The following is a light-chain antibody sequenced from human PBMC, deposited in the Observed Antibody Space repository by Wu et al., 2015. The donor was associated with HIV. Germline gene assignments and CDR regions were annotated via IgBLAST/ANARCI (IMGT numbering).Light chain of an antibody. Sequence: VVLTQSPATLSVSPGERVTLSCRASQSVNSKLAWYQQKPGQAPRLLIIGAFTRATGIPARFTGRGSGTEFTLTISRLETDDLAIYHCQQYGGSSTTFGQGTRLEIK. CDR3: QQYGGSSTT. CDR2: GAF. CDR1: QSVNSK. J-gene: IGKJ5*01. V-gene: IGKV3-15*01.